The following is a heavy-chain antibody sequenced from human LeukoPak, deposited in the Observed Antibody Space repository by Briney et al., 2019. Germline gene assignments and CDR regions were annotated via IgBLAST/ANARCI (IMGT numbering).Heavy chain of an antibody. J-gene: IGHJ6*02. V-gene: IGHV3-9*01. CDR2: ISWNSGSI. Sequence: GGSLRLSCAASGFTFDDYAMHWVRQAPGKGLEWVSVISWNSGSIGYADSVKGRFTISRDNAKNSLYLQMNSLRAEDTALYYCAKASRPYSSSWYDYYGMDVWGQGTTVTVSS. D-gene: IGHD6-13*01. CDR1: GFTFDDYA. CDR3: AKASRPYSSSWYDYYGMDV.